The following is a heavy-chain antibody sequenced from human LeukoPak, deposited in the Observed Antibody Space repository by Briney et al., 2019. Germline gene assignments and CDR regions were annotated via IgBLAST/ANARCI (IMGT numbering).Heavy chain of an antibody. CDR1: GFTFSSYG. Sequence: GGSLRLSCAASGFTFSSYGMHWVRQAPGKGLEWVAFIRYDGSNKYYADSVKGRFTISRDNSKNTLYLQMNSLRAEDTAVYYCAKDLGGVVVAAACPDYWGQGTLVTVSS. V-gene: IGHV3-30*02. CDR3: AKDLGGVVVAAACPDY. CDR2: IRYDGSNK. J-gene: IGHJ4*02. D-gene: IGHD2-15*01.